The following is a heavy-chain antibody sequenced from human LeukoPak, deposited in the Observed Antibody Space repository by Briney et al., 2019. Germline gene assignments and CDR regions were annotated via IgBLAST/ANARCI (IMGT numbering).Heavy chain of an antibody. J-gene: IGHJ5*02. Sequence: ASVKVSCKASGYTFTSYDINWVRQATGQGLEWMGWMNPNSGNTGYAQKFQGRVTITRNTSISTAYMELSSLRSEDTAVYYCARARTYYDFWSGYPLDPWGQGTLVTVSS. CDR1: GYTFTSYD. CDR3: ARARTYYDFWSGYPLDP. V-gene: IGHV1-8*03. CDR2: MNPNSGNT. D-gene: IGHD3-3*01.